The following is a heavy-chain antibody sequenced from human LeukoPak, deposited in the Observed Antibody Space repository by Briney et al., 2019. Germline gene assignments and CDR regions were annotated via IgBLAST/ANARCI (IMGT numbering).Heavy chain of an antibody. J-gene: IGHJ4*02. V-gene: IGHV4-59*01. CDR1: GGSFSGYY. CDR2: IYYSGST. Sequence: PSETLSLTCAVYGGSFSGYYWSWIRQPPGEGLEWIGYIYYSGSTNNNPSLKSRVTISVDTSKNQFSLKLSSVTAADTAVYYCARARVDGYTKMYYFDYWGQGTLVTVSS. CDR3: ARARVDGYTKMYYFDY. D-gene: IGHD5-24*01.